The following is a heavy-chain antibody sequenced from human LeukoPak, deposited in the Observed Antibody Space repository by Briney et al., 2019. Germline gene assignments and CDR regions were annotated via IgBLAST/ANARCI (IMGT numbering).Heavy chain of an antibody. V-gene: IGHV4-61*02. CDR2: IYTSGST. CDR3: ARVGGYSYGYYYYYYMDV. Sequence: SDTLSLTRTVSGGSISSGSYYWSWIRQPAGKGLEWIGRIYTSGSTNYNPSLKSRVTISVDTYKNQFSLKLSSVTAADTAVYYCARVGGYSYGYYYYYYMDVWGKGTTVTVSS. D-gene: IGHD5-18*01. J-gene: IGHJ6*03. CDR1: GGSISSGSYY.